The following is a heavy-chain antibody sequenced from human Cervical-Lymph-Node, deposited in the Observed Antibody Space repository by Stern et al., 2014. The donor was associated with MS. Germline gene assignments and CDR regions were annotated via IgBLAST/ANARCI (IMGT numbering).Heavy chain of an antibody. CDR2: IYYSGST. CDR1: GGSVSSGSYY. D-gene: IGHD1-26*01. J-gene: IGHJ4*02. CDR3: ARGGEEWELYFDY. Sequence: QLQLQESGPGLVKPSETLSLTCTVSGGSVSSGSYYWSWIRQPPGKELEWIGYIYYSGSTNYNPSLKSRVTISVDTSKNQFSLKLSSVTAADTAVYYCARGGEEWELYFDYWGQGTLVTVSS. V-gene: IGHV4-61*01.